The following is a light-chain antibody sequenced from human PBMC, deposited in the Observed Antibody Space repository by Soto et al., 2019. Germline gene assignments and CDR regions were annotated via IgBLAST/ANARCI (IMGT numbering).Light chain of an antibody. Sequence: QSALTQPASVSGSPGQSIAISCTGTSSDVGGYNYVSWYQQHPGKAPKLMIFDVNNRPSGVSDRFSGSKSGNAASLTISGLQAEDEADYYCCSYTSSRTDVFGTGTKLTVL. J-gene: IGLJ1*01. CDR1: SSDVGGYNY. CDR2: DVN. V-gene: IGLV2-14*03. CDR3: CSYTSSRTDV.